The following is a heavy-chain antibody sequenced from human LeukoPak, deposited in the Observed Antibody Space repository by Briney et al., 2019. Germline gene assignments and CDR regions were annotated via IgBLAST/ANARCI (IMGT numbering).Heavy chain of an antibody. V-gene: IGHV3-7*03. CDR2: IKQDGSET. CDR3: ASPPPYYDILTGYFWY. Sequence: GGSLRLSCATSGFIFSNYWMSWVPQAPGKGLEWVANIKQDGSETYYVDSVKGRFTISRDDAKNSLYLQMNSLRDEDTAVYYCASPPPYYDILTGYFWYWGQGTLVTVSS. D-gene: IGHD3-9*01. J-gene: IGHJ4*02. CDR1: GFIFSNYW.